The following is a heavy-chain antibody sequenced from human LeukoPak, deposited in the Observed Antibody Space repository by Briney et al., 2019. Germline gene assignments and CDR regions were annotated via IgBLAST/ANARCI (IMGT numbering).Heavy chain of an antibody. CDR3: AGDSGDGDYTPDMDL. Sequence: PGGSLRLSCAASGFTVSNNYMNWVRQAPGKGLEWVSVIYSDGKTFYSDSVKGRFTISRDNSKNTLYLQMNSLRAEDTAVYYCAGDSGDGDYTPDMDLWGKGTTVTVSS. J-gene: IGHJ6*03. CDR1: GFTVSNNY. V-gene: IGHV3-53*01. CDR2: IYSDGKT. D-gene: IGHD2-21*02.